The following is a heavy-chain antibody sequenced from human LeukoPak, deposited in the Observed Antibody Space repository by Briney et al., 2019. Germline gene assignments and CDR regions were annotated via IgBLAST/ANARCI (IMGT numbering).Heavy chain of an antibody. D-gene: IGHD3-10*01. J-gene: IGHJ4*02. V-gene: IGHV1-18*01. Sequence: ASVKVSCKVSGYTLTKYCISWVRQAPGQGLEWMGWISAYNGNTNYAQKLQGRVTMTKDTSTHTAYMELRSLRSDYTAVYYCARGVVPAMVRGSYQAPFDDWGQGTLVTVSS. CDR2: ISAYNGNT. CDR3: ARGVVPAMVRGSYQAPFDD. CDR1: GYTLTKYC.